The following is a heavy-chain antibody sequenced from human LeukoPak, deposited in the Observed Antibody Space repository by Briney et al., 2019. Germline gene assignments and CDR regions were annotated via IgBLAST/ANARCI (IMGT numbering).Heavy chain of an antibody. V-gene: IGHV1-2*02. CDR2: IDPKSGGR. Sequence: ASVKVPCKALGYNFIDYYIQWLRQAPGQGPEWMGWIDPKSGGRHFAQKFQGRVTMSRDTSINTVYMDLNGLKTDDTAVYYCARGPLITIFGVVTAYNWFDPWGQGTLVTVSS. CDR3: ARGPLITIFGVVTAYNWFDP. CDR1: GYNFIDYY. D-gene: IGHD3-3*01. J-gene: IGHJ5*02.